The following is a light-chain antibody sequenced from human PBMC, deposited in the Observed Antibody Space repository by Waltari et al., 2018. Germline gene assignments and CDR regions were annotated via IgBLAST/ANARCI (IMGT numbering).Light chain of an antibody. CDR3: HQYNYWPPAYT. CDR2: TES. V-gene: IGKV1-39*01. Sequence: DIQMTQSPSSLSASVGDRVTITCRASQSISRYLNWYQQKPGKAPTVLIYTESNLQSGVPSRFSGSGSGTDFTLTISGLQSEDFGVYYCHQYNYWPPAYTFGQGTKLEIK. CDR1: QSISRY. J-gene: IGKJ2*01.